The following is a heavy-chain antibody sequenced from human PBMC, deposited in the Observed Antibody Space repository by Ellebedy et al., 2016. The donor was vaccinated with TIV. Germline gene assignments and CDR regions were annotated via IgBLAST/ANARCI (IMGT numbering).Heavy chain of an antibody. Sequence: GESLKISCGASGFTFSNYAMSWVRQAPGKGLEWVSAISGSGGSTYYADSVKGRFTISRDNSKNTLYLQMNSLRAEDTAVYYCARATSGFDYWGQGALATVSS. CDR1: GFTFSNYA. J-gene: IGHJ4*02. CDR3: ARATSGFDY. D-gene: IGHD5-24*01. V-gene: IGHV3-23*01. CDR2: ISGSGGST.